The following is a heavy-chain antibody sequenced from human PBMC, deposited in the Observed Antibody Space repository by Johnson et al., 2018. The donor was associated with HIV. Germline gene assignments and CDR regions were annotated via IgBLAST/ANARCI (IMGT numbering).Heavy chain of an antibody. CDR2: IYSGGST. CDR3: AGEGEWLVPSRDI. J-gene: IGHJ3*02. D-gene: IGHD6-19*01. CDR1: GFTVSSNY. V-gene: IGHV3-66*02. Sequence: VQLVESGGGLVKPGGSLRLSCAASGFTVSSNYMSWVRQAPGKGLEWVSVIYSGGSTYYADSVKGRFTIARDNSKNTLYLQMNSLRAEDPAGYYCAGEGEWLVPSRDIWGQGTMVTVSS.